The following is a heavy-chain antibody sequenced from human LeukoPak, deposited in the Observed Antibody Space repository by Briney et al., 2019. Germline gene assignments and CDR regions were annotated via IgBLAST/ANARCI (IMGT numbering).Heavy chain of an antibody. CDR3: AKGSRVEPVAYDY. Sequence: GGSLRLSCAASGFTFSSYSMNWVRQAPGKGLEWVSYIGSSSSTIYYADSVKGRFTISRDNAKNSLYLQMNSLRAEDTAVYYCAKGSRVEPVAYDYWGQGTLVTVSS. V-gene: IGHV3-48*01. CDR1: GFTFSSYS. CDR2: IGSSSSTI. D-gene: IGHD2-2*01. J-gene: IGHJ4*02.